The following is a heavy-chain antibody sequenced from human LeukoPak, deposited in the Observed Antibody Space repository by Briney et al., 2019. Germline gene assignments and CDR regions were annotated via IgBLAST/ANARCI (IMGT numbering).Heavy chain of an antibody. CDR2: INTNTGNP. D-gene: IGHD4-17*01. CDR3: ARGEYDYGDSHPIPFDY. V-gene: IGHV7-4-1*02. J-gene: IGHJ4*02. Sequence: ETSVKVSCKASGYTFTGYYMHWVRQAPGQGLEWMGWINTNTGNPTYAQGFTGRFVFSLDTSVSTAYLQISSLKAEDTAVYYCARGEYDYGDSHPIPFDYWGQGTLVTVSS. CDR1: GYTFTGYY.